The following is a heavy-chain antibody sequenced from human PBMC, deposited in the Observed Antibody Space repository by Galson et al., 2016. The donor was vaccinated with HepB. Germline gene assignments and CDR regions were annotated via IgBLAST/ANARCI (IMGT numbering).Heavy chain of an antibody. CDR1: GGSISSGGYY. J-gene: IGHJ4*02. CDR3: ARVSNERVLPAIHDY. D-gene: IGHD1-1*01. CDR2: IYYSGSA. V-gene: IGHV4-31*03. Sequence: TLSLTCSVSGGSISSGGYYWSWIRQHPGKGLEWIGYIYYSGSAYYNPSLKSRVAISVDTSKNQFSLRLSSVPAADTAVYYCARVSNERVLPAIHDYWGQGTLVTVSP.